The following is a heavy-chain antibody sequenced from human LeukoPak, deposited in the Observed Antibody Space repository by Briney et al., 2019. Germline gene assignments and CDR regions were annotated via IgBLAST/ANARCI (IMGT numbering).Heavy chain of an antibody. D-gene: IGHD1-26*01. CDR3: AKLWRGSYPRYFDY. CDR1: GFTFRSYA. J-gene: IGHJ4*02. CDR2: VTDSGGTT. V-gene: IGHV3-23*01. Sequence: GESLRLSCEASGFTFRSYAMSGVRQAPGKGLEWVSVVTDSGGTTFYADSVKGRFTISRDNSKNTLYLQMNSLSAEDSAIYYCAKLWRGSYPRYFDYWGQGALVTVSS.